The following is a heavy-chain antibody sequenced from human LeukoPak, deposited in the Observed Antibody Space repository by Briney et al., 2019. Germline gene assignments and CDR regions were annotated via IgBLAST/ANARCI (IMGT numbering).Heavy chain of an antibody. CDR3: ARILPSYSSSWSRGYWYFDL. CDR1: GGSISSYY. Sequence: PSETLSLTCTVSGGSISSYYWSWIRQPPGKGLEWIGYIYYSGSTNYNPSLKSRVTISIDTSKNQFSLKLSSVTAADTAVYYCARILPSYSSSWSRGYWYFDLWGRGTLVTVSS. V-gene: IGHV4-59*01. CDR2: IYYSGST. J-gene: IGHJ2*01. D-gene: IGHD6-13*01.